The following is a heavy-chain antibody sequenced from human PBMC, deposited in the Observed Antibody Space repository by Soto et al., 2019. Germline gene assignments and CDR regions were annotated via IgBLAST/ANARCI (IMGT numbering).Heavy chain of an antibody. CDR2: ISYDGSNK. J-gene: IGHJ6*02. D-gene: IGHD2-15*01. CDR3: AKYVVPGGMDV. V-gene: IGHV3-30*18. Sequence: LEWVAVISYDGSNKYYADSVKGRFTISRDNSKNTLYLQMNSLRAEDTAVYYCAKYVVPGGMDVWGQGTTVTVSS.